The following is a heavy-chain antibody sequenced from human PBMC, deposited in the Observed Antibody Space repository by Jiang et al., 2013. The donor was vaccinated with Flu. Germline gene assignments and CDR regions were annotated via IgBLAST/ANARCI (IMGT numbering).Heavy chain of an antibody. CDR1: GDSISNNVVA. V-gene: IGHV6-1*01. CDR3: VRDYNWAFDS. CDR2: TRYISRWLT. Sequence: QTLSLTCVISGDSISNNVVAWNWIRQSPSRGLEWLGKTRYISRWLTEYSVSMQGRITINPDTSRNQLSLQLDSATPDDTAIYYCVRDYNWAFDSWGQGTLVTVSS. J-gene: IGHJ4*02. D-gene: IGHD1-1*01.